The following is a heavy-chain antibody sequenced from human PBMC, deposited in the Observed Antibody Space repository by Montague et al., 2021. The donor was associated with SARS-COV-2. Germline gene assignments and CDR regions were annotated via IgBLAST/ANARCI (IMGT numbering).Heavy chain of an antibody. CDR2: INHRGST. CDR3: ARGRKHIHMVVVVVTGGVYDFDF. J-gene: IGHJ4*02. CDR1: DESFSDYS. V-gene: IGHV4-34*01. Sequence: SETLSLTCAVYDESFSDYSWTWIRQPPGKGLEWIGGINHRGSTNYNPSLKSRVTITVDTSTNQFSLKMTSVTAADTAVYYCARGRKHIHMVVVVVTGGVYDFDFWGQGTLVTVSS. D-gene: IGHD3-22*01.